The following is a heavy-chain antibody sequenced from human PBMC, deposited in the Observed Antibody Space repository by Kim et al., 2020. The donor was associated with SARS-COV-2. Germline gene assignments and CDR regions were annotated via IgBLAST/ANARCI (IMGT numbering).Heavy chain of an antibody. Sequence: GGSLRLSCAASGFTVSSNYMSWVRQAPGKGLEWVSVIYSGGSTYYADSAKGRFIITRDNYKNTLYLQMNSLRAEDTAVCYCTRETAPFDYWGQGTLVTVSS. CDR3: TRETAPFDY. J-gene: IGHJ4*02. V-gene: IGHV3-66*01. CDR1: GFTVSSNY. D-gene: IGHD1-1*01. CDR2: IYSGGST.